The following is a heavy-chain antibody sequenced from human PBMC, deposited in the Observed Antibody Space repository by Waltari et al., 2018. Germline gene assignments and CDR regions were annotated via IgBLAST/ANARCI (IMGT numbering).Heavy chain of an antibody. V-gene: IGHV3-23*01. CDR1: GFIFSRFA. CDR3: TKMRRNLPRDIIDN. CDR2: TSARSGST. Sequence: EVQLLESGGGLVQRGGSLRLSCAVSGFIFSRFAMSWVRHTPGKGLGGVEGTSARSGSTYYADSVQGRFTISRDNSKKRVFLQMNSLRAEDTATYYCTKMRRNLPRDIIDNWGQGTQVIIAS. J-gene: IGHJ4*02.